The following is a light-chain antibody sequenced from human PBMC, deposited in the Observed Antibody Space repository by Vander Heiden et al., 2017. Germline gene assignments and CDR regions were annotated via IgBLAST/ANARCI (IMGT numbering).Light chain of an antibody. CDR3: AAWDDSLSVYVV. Sequence: GQRVTLSCSGSSSNIGRNYVSWYQQLPGTAPKLLIYRNNQRPSGVPDRFSGSKSGTSASLAISGLLSEDEADYYCAAWDDSLSVYVVFGGGTKLTVL. J-gene: IGLJ2*01. CDR2: RNN. V-gene: IGLV1-47*01. CDR1: SSNIGRNY.